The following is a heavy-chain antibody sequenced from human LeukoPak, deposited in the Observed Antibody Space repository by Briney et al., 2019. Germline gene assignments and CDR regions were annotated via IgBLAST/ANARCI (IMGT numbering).Heavy chain of an antibody. J-gene: IGHJ2*01. CDR2: INPNSGDT. V-gene: IGHV1-2*02. Sequence: ASVKVSCKASGYTFTGYYMHWVRQAPGQGLEWMGWINPNSGDTNYAQKFQGRVTMTRDTSISTAYMELSRLRSDDTAVYYCARDLGDWYFDLWGRGTLFTVSS. CDR3: ARDLGDWYFDL. CDR1: GYTFTGYY.